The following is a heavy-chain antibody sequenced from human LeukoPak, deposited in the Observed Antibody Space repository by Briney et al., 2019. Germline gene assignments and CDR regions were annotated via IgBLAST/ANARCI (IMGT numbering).Heavy chain of an antibody. Sequence: PSQTLSLTCTVSGGSISSSSYYWGWIRQPPGKGLEWIGSIYYSGSTYYNPSLKSRVTISVDTSKNQFSLKLSSVTAADTAVYYCARDLGGDYAVWFDPWGQGTLVTVSS. CDR1: GGSISSSSYY. J-gene: IGHJ5*02. V-gene: IGHV4-39*07. CDR3: ARDLGGDYAVWFDP. D-gene: IGHD4-17*01. CDR2: IYYSGST.